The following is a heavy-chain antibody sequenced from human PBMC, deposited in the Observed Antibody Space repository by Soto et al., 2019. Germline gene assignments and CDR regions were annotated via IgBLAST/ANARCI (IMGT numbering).Heavy chain of an antibody. CDR1: GFIFSNAV. CDR3: TTVLLWFGELRGDY. J-gene: IGHJ4*02. D-gene: IGHD3-10*01. Sequence: PRGPLRLSCPASGFIFSNAVMSWVLQAPGKGLEWVGRIKSKTDGGTTDYAAPVKGRFTSSRDDSKNTLYLQMNSLKTEDTAVYNCTTVLLWFGELRGDYWGQGTLVTVSS. CDR2: IKSKTDGGTT. V-gene: IGHV3-15*01.